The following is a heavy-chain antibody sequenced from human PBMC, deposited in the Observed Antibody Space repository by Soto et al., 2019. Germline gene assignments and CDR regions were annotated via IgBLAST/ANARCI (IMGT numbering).Heavy chain of an antibody. CDR1: EFTFSSYW. D-gene: IGHD2-2*01. V-gene: IGHV3-7*01. Sequence: EVQLVESGGGLVQPGGSLRLSCAASEFTFSSYWMSWVRQAPGKGLEWVANIKQDGSEKNYVDSVKGRFTISRDNAKNSLYLQMNSLRAEDTAVYYCARGGCSSTSCYPFDYWGQGTLVAVSS. CDR3: ARGGCSSTSCYPFDY. CDR2: IKQDGSEK. J-gene: IGHJ4*02.